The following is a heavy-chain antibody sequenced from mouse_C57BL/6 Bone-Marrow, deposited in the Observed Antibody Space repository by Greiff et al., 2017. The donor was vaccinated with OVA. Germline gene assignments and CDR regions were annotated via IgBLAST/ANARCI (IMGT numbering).Heavy chain of an antibody. CDR3: ARGPYYYGSSRFDY. D-gene: IGHD1-1*01. Sequence: DVKLQESGPGLVKPSQSLSLTCSVTGYSITSGYYWNWIRQFPGNKLEWMGYISYDGSNNYNPSLKNRISITRDTSKNQFFLKLNSVTTEDTATYYCARGPYYYGSSRFDYWGQGTTLTVSS. CDR2: ISYDGSN. V-gene: IGHV3-6*01. J-gene: IGHJ2*01. CDR1: GYSITSGYY.